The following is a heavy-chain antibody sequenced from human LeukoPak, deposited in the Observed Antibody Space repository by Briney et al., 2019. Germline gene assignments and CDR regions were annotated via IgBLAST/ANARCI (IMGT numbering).Heavy chain of an antibody. V-gene: IGHV3-23*01. CDR1: GFTFTIYA. D-gene: IGHD2-15*01. CDR3: AKAHVAQSYCSGGSCYLVHY. Sequence: PGGSLRLSCAASGFTFTIYAMSWVRQAPGKGLEWASAISASGGNTYYADSVKGRFTISRDNSKNTLYLQMSTLRAEDTAVYYCAKAHVAQSYCSGGSCYLVHYWGQGTLVTVSS. CDR2: ISASGGNT. J-gene: IGHJ4*02.